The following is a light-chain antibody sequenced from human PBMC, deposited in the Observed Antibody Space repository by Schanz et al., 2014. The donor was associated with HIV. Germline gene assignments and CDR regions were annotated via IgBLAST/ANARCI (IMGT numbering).Light chain of an antibody. CDR2: RDN. J-gene: IGLJ3*02. CDR3: AAWDDSLNGWV. V-gene: IGLV1-47*01. CDR1: SSNIGSHY. Sequence: QSVLTQPPSASGTPGQRVTISCSGSSSNIGSHYVYWYQQLPRAAPKLLIYRDNQRPSGVPDRFSGSKSGTSASLAISGLRSEDEADYYCAAWDDSLNGWVFGGGTKLTVL.